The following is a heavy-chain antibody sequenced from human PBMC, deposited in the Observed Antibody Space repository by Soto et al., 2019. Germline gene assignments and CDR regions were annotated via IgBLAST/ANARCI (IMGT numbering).Heavy chain of an antibody. V-gene: IGHV3-33*01. CDR2: IWYDGSNK. Sequence: GGSLRLSCAASGFTFSSYGMHWVRQAPGKGLEWVAVIWYDGSNKYYADSVKGRFTISRDNSKNTLYLQMNSLRAEDTAVYYCAREKGGIAAAGTIPDPWGQGTLVTVSS. J-gene: IGHJ5*02. CDR1: GFTFSSYG. D-gene: IGHD6-13*01. CDR3: AREKGGIAAAGTIPDP.